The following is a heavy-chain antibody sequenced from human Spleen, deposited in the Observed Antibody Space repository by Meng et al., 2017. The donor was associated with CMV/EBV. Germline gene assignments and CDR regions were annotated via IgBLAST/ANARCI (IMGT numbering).Heavy chain of an antibody. V-gene: IGHV3-21*01. Sequence: GGSLRLSCKASGFIFRSYSMTWVRQAPGKGLEWVSSVDSGPGHTFYADSVKGRFTVSRDNSKDTLYLQMNSLRAEDTAVYYCAKGEEHDFWSGCFDYWGQGTLVTVSS. CDR1: GFIFRSYS. D-gene: IGHD3-3*01. J-gene: IGHJ4*02. CDR2: VDSGPGHT. CDR3: AKGEEHDFWSGCFDY.